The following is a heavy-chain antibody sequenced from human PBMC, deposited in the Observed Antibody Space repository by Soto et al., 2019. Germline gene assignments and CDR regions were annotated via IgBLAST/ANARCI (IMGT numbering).Heavy chain of an antibody. CDR2: IIPIFGTA. V-gene: IGHV1-69*13. J-gene: IGHJ4*02. D-gene: IGHD3-10*01. CDR3: AREPSPPSGGGYFDY. Sequence: ASVKVSCKASGCTLSSYAISWVRQAPGQGLEWMGGIIPIFGTANYAQKFQGRVTITADESTSTAYMELSSLRSVDTAVYYCAREPSPPSGGGYFDYWGQGTLVTVSS. CDR1: GCTLSSYA.